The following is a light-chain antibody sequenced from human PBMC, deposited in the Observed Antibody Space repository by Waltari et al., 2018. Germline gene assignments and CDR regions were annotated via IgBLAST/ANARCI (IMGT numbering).Light chain of an antibody. CDR3: LQRSLWPWT. CDR1: QTVSTY. J-gene: IGKJ1*01. V-gene: IGKV3-11*01. Sequence: IVLTQSPATLSLSPGERATLSCRASQTVSTYLAWFQQNPGQAPRLLIYGASNRAPGIPASFSGSGSGTDFSLTISSLEPEDFAVYYCLQRSLWPWTFGQGTKVAVK. CDR2: GAS.